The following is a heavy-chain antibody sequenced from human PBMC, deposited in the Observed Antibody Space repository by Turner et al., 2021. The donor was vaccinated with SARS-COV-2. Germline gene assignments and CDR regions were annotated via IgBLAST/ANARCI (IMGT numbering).Heavy chain of an antibody. CDR3: AKDVGVASLVGATADY. CDR2: IRGSGSGT. J-gene: IGHJ4*01. Sequence: EVHLLESGGGLVQPGGSLRLSCAASGFTFSSYTMTWVRQAPGKGLQWVSAIRGSGSGTYDADSVKGRFTISRDNSKSTLYLQMSSLRAEDTAIYYCAKDVGVASLVGATADYWGQGTLVTVSS. V-gene: IGHV3-23*01. CDR1: GFTFSSYT. D-gene: IGHD1-26*01.